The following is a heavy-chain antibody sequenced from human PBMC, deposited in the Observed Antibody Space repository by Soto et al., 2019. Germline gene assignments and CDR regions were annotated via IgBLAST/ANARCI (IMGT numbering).Heavy chain of an antibody. CDR3: ARDATGLGGTGLHRMDV. CDR1: GGSFSGYY. Sequence: QVQLQQWGAGLLKPSETLSLTCAVYGGSFSGYYWSWIRQPPGKGLEWIGEINHSGSTNYNPSLKSRVTISVDTSKNPFSLKLSSVTAADTAVYYCARDATGLGGTGLHRMDVWGQGTTVTVSS. V-gene: IGHV4-34*01. CDR2: INHSGST. J-gene: IGHJ6*02. D-gene: IGHD1-1*01.